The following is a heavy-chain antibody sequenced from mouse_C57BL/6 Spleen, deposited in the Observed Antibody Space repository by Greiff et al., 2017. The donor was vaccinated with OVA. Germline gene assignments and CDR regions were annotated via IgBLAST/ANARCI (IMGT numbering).Heavy chain of an antibody. CDR1: GYTFTSYT. CDR3: ASDYGSSRDYAMDY. V-gene: IGHV1-4*01. CDR2: INPSSGYT. Sequence: VQLQQSGAELARPGASVKMSCKASGYTFTSYTMHWVKQRPGQGLEWIGYINPSSGYTKYNQKFKDKATLTADKSSSTAYMQLSSLTSEDSAVYYCASDYGSSRDYAMDYWGQGTSVTVSS. D-gene: IGHD1-1*01. J-gene: IGHJ4*01.